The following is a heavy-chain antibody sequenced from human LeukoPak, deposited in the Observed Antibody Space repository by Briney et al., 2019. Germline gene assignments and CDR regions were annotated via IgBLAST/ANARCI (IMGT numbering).Heavy chain of an antibody. CDR3: AISSSRTIDGFDI. CDR1: GYTFTSYG. J-gene: IGHJ3*02. Sequence: ASVKVSCKASGYTFTSYGISWVRQAPGQGLEWLGWISAYNGNTNYAHKLQGRVTMTTDTSTSTAYLELRSLRSDDTAVYDCAISSSRTIDGFDIWGQGTMVTVSS. V-gene: IGHV1-18*01. D-gene: IGHD6-6*01. CDR2: ISAYNGNT.